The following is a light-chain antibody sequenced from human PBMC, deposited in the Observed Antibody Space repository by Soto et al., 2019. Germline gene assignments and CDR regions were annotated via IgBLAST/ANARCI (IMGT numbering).Light chain of an antibody. CDR3: CSYAGSPHVV. J-gene: IGLJ2*01. CDR1: SSDVGGYNY. CDR2: DVS. Sequence: CTGTSSDVGGYNYVSWYQQHPGKAPKLMIYDVSKRPSGVPDRFSGSKSGNTASLTISGLQAEDEADYYCCSYAGSPHVVFGGGTKLTVL. V-gene: IGLV2-11*01.